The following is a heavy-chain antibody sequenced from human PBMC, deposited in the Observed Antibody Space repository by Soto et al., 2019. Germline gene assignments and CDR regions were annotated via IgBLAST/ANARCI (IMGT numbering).Heavy chain of an antibody. Sequence: ELQLLESGGGLVQPGGSLRLSCAASGFTFSSYAMSWVRQAPGKGLEWVSAISGSGGSTYYADSVKGRFTISRDNSKNTLYLQMNSLRAEDTAVYYCAKHASIYGDYTAVVDYWGQGTLVTVSS. J-gene: IGHJ4*02. CDR1: GFTFSSYA. D-gene: IGHD4-17*01. CDR2: ISGSGGST. V-gene: IGHV3-23*01. CDR3: AKHASIYGDYTAVVDY.